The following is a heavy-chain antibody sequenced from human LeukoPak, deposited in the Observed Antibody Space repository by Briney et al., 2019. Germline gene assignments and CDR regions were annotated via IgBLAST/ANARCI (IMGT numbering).Heavy chain of an antibody. CDR2: ITTGGPNT. D-gene: IGHD7-27*01. J-gene: IGHJ4*02. CDR1: GFTFSSYT. CDR3: AKDGGLWVSAHWGDS. V-gene: IGHV3-23*01. Sequence: GGSLRLSCTASGFTFSSYTMSWVRQAPGKGLKWVSTITTGGPNTYYADSVKGRFTVSRDDSRNTLYLQMNSLRAEDTAVYYCAKDGGLWVSAHWGDSWGRGTLVTVSS.